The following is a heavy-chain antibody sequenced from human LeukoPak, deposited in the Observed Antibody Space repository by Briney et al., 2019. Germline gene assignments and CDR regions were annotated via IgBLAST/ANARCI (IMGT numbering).Heavy chain of an antibody. V-gene: IGHV1-2*02. Sequence: GASVKVSCKASGYTFTGYYMHWVRQAPGQGLEWMGWINPNSGGTNYAQKFQGRVTMTRDTSTSTAYMELRSLRSDDTAVYYCARDKDSSSWPTYYYYYYGMDVWGQGTTVTVSS. CDR1: GYTFTGYY. CDR3: ARDKDSSSWPTYYYYYYGMDV. D-gene: IGHD6-13*01. J-gene: IGHJ6*02. CDR2: INPNSGGT.